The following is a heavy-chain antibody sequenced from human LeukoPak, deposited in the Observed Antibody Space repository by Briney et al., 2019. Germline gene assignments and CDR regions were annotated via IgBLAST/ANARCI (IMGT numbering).Heavy chain of an antibody. V-gene: IGHV1-2*02. D-gene: IGHD1-26*01. CDR2: INPNSGGT. CDR3: ARDRGSNWYFDL. CDR1: GYTFTGYY. J-gene: IGHJ2*01. Sequence: GASVKVSCKASGYTFTGYYMHWVRQAPGQGLEWLGWINPNSGGTNYAQKFQGRVAMTRDTSISTAYMELSRLRSDDTAVYYCARDRGSNWYFDLWGRGTLVTVSS.